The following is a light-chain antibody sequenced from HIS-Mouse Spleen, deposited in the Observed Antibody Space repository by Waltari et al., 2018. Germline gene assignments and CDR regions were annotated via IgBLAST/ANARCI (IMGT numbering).Light chain of an antibody. Sequence: SYELTQPPSVSVSPGQTARITCSGEALPKTSAYWYQQKSGQAPVRVIYEDSKRPSGIPERFSGSSSGTMATLTISGAQVEDEADYYCYSTDSSGNHRVFGGGTKLTVL. CDR1: ALPKTS. CDR2: EDS. V-gene: IGLV3-10*01. CDR3: YSTDSSGNHRV. J-gene: IGLJ2*01.